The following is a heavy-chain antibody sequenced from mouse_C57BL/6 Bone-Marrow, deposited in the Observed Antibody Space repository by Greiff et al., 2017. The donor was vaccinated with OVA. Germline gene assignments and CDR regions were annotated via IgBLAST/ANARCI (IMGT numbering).Heavy chain of an antibody. CDR1: GFSLTSYG. J-gene: IGHJ3*01. CDR3: ARRYYGSSYPLWFAY. V-gene: IGHV2-2*01. CDR2: IWSGGST. D-gene: IGHD1-1*01. Sequence: QVQLKESGPGLVQPSQSLSITCTVSGFSLTSYGVHWVRQSPGKGLEWLGVIWSGGSTDYNAAFISRLSISKDNSKSQVFFKMNSLQADDTAIYYCARRYYGSSYPLWFAYWGQGTLVTVSA.